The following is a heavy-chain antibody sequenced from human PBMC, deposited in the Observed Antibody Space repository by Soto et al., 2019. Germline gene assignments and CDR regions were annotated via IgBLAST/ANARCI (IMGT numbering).Heavy chain of an antibody. CDR1: GGSISSSSYY. J-gene: IGHJ6*02. V-gene: IGHV4-39*01. CDR2: IYYSGST. D-gene: IGHD6-13*01. CDR3: ATIRRGIAALTMLPSLDYYGMDV. Sequence: QLQLQESGPGLVKPSETLSLICTVSGGSISSSSYYWGWIRQPPGKGLEWIGSIYYSGSTYYNPSLKSRVTISVDTSKNQFSLKLSSVTAADTAVYYCATIRRGIAALTMLPSLDYYGMDVWGQGTTVTVSS.